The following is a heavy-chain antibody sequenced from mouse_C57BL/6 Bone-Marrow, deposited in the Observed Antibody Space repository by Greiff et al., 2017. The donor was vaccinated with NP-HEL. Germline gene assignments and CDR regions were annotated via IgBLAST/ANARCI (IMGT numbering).Heavy chain of an antibody. CDR1: GYTFTDYY. V-gene: IGHV1-26*01. CDR2: INPNNGGT. J-gene: IGHJ2*01. Sequence: QLQQSGPELVKPGASVKISCKASGYTFTDYYMNWVKQSHGKSLEWIGDINPNNGGTSYNQKFKGKATLTVDKSSSTAYMELRSLTSEDSAVYYCARVTTVVAPDYWGQGTTLTVSS. D-gene: IGHD1-1*01. CDR3: ARVTTVVAPDY.